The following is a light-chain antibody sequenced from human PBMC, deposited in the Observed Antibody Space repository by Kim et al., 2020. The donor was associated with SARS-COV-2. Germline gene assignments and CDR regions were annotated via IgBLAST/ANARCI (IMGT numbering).Light chain of an antibody. CDR3: QQYNRDSRT. Sequence: EIVLTQSPGTLSLSPGERATLSCRASQSVSSSSLAWYQQKPGQAPRLLIYGASSRATGIPDRFSGSGSGTDFTLTISRLEPEDFGTYYCQQYNRDSRTFGQGTKVDIK. CDR1: QSVSSSS. CDR2: GAS. J-gene: IGKJ1*01. V-gene: IGKV3-20*01.